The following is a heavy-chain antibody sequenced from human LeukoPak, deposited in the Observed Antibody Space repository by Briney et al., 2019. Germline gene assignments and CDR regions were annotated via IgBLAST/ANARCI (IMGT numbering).Heavy chain of an antibody. CDR2: ISGSGGTT. Sequence: GGSLRLSCAASGFTFSSYGMSWVRQAPGKGLEWVSAISGSGGTTYYADPVKGRFTISRDNSKNTLYLQMNSLRAEDTAVYYCAKDSWSTHSGYGSGYFDYWGQGTLVTVSS. CDR1: GFTFSSYG. D-gene: IGHD5-12*01. V-gene: IGHV3-23*01. J-gene: IGHJ4*02. CDR3: AKDSWSTHSGYGSGYFDY.